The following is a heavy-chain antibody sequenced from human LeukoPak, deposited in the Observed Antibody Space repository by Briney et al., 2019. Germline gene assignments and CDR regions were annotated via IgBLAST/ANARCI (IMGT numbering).Heavy chain of an antibody. CDR3: AKAPLLWFGEYYFDY. V-gene: IGHV3-23*01. J-gene: IGHJ4*02. Sequence: GGSLRLSCAASGFTFSSYAMSWVRQAPGKGLEWVSAISGSGGSTYYADSVKGRFTISRDNSKNTLYLQINSLRAEDTAVYYCAKAPLLWFGEYYFDYWGQGTLVTVSS. D-gene: IGHD3-10*01. CDR1: GFTFSSYA. CDR2: ISGSGGST.